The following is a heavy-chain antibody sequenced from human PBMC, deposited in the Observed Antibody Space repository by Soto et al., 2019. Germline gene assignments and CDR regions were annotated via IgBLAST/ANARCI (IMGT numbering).Heavy chain of an antibody. Sequence: QVQLVQSGAEVKKPGASVKVSCKASGYTFTSYGISWVRQAPGQGLEWMGGIIPIFGTANYAQKFQGRVTITADESTSTAYMELSSLRSEDTAVYYCARDPRRDGYNPPSFDYWGQGTLVTVSS. D-gene: IGHD5-12*01. V-gene: IGHV1-69*13. CDR2: IIPIFGTA. CDR3: ARDPRRDGYNPPSFDY. CDR1: GYTFTSYG. J-gene: IGHJ4*02.